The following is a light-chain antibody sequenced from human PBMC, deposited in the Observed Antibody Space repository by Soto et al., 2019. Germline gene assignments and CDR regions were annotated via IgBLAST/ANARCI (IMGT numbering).Light chain of an antibody. V-gene: IGKV3-11*01. CDR3: QQYNSYSPYT. J-gene: IGKJ2*01. CDR1: QSLSSY. Sequence: EIVLTQSPATVSLSPGERATLSCWASQSLSSYLAWYQQKPGQAPRLLIYDASNRANGIPARFTGSGSGTDFTLTISSLEPEDFAVYYCQQYNSYSPYTFGQGTKLEIK. CDR2: DAS.